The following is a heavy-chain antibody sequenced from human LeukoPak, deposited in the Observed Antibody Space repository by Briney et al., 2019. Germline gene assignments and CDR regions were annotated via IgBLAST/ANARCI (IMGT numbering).Heavy chain of an antibody. J-gene: IGHJ4*02. CDR2: ISLDSTYI. CDR3: ASDTGSSWSQGVDH. V-gene: IGHV3-21*01. D-gene: IGHD6-13*01. Sequence: GGSLRLSCAASGFAFRNYCMNWVRQAPGKGPEWVSSISLDSTYIYYEDSVKGRFTISRDNAKNSLYLQMNSLRVEDTAVYYCASDTGSSWSQGVDHWGQGTLVTVSS. CDR1: GFAFRNYC.